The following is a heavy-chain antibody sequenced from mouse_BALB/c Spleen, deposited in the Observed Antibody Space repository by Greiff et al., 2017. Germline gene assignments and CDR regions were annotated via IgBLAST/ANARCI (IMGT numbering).Heavy chain of an antibody. Sequence: VQRVESGPGLVAPSQSLSITCTVSGFSLTSYGVHWVRQPPGKGLEWLGVIWAGGSTNYNSALMSRLSISKDNSKSQVFLKMNSLQTDDTAMYYCARGRGGNSYWYFDVWGAGTTVTVSS. V-gene: IGHV2-9*02. CDR1: GFSLTSYG. CDR2: IWAGGST. CDR3: ARGRGGNSYWYFDV. D-gene: IGHD1-1*02. J-gene: IGHJ1*01.